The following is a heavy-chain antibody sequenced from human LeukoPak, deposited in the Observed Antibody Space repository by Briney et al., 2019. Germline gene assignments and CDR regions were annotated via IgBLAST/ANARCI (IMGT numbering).Heavy chain of an antibody. V-gene: IGHV4-34*01. J-gene: IGHJ1*01. Sequence: SETLSLTCAVYGGSFSGYYWSWIRQPPGKGLEWIGEINHSGSTNYNPSLKSRVTISVDTSKNQFSLKLSSVTAADTAVYYCARVHPGGYYGGKRTYFQHWGQGTLVTVSS. D-gene: IGHD4-23*01. CDR3: ARVHPGGYYGGKRTYFQH. CDR2: INHSGST. CDR1: GGSFSGYY.